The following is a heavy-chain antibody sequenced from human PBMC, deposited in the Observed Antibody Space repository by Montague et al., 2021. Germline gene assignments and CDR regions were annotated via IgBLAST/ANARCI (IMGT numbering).Heavy chain of an antibody. Sequence: SLRLSCAASGFTFSSYWMHWVRQAPGKGLLWVSRITLDGSSTTFADSVKGRLTTSRDNAKATLYLQMNSLRVEDTAVYYCARNLASAAPGAFDIWGQGQWSPSLQ. J-gene: IGHJ3*02. CDR1: GFTFSSYW. CDR2: ITLDGSST. V-gene: IGHV3-74*01. D-gene: IGHD6-13*01. CDR3: ARNLASAAPGAFDI.